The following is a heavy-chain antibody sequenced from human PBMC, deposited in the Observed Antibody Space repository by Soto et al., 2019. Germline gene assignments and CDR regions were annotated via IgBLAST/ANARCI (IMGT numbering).Heavy chain of an antibody. Sequence: ASVKVSCKASGYPFTGYYMHWVRQSPGQGLEWMGWINPNSGGTNHPQKLQGSVTMTRDTPISTAYMELSRLRPDDTAVYYCARVRWNRPAGMDVWGQGTTVTVSS. CDR3: ARVRWNRPAGMDV. CDR2: INPNSGGT. V-gene: IGHV1-2*02. D-gene: IGHD1-1*01. J-gene: IGHJ6*02. CDR1: GYPFTGYY.